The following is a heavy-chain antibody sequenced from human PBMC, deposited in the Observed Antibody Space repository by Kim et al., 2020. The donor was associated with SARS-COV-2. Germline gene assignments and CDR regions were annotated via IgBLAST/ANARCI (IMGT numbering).Heavy chain of an antibody. V-gene: IGHV3-23*01. D-gene: IGHD6-19*01. J-gene: IGHJ4*02. CDR1: GFTFSSYA. Sequence: GGSLRLSCAASGFTFSSYAMSWVRQAPGKGLEWVSAISGSGGSTYYADSVKGRFTISRDNSKNTLYLQMNSLRAEDTAVYYCAKRDSGWPKGYYFDYWGQGTLVTVSS. CDR3: AKRDSGWPKGYYFDY. CDR2: ISGSGGST.